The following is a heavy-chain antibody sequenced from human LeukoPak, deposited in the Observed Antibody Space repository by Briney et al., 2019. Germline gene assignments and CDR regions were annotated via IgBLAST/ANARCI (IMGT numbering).Heavy chain of an antibody. D-gene: IGHD3-10*01. CDR3: ARDRHGSGSYFDY. CDR1: GGSISSYY. Sequence: KTSETLSLTCTVSGGSISSYYWSWIRQPPGKGLEWIGSIYYSGSTYYNPSLKSRVTISVDRSKNQFSLKLSSVTAADTAVYYCARDRHGSGSYFDYWGQGTLVTVSS. J-gene: IGHJ4*02. V-gene: IGHV4-59*12. CDR2: IYYSGST.